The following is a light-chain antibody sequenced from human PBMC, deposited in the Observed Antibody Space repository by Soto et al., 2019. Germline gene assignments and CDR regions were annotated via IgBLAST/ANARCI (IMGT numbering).Light chain of an antibody. CDR3: QQDYTTPLT. V-gene: IGKV4-1*01. CDR2: WAS. CDR1: RSVLYSSNNKNY. J-gene: IGKJ4*01. Sequence: DIVMTQSPDSLAVSLGEMATINCKSSRSVLYSSNNKNYLAWYQQQPGQPPKLLIYWASIRESGVPDRFSGSGSGTDFTLTITTLQAEDVAVYYGQQDYTTPLTFGGETKVEIK.